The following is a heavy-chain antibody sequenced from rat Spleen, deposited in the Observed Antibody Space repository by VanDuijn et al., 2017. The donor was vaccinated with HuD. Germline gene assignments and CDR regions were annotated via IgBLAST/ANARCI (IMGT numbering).Heavy chain of an antibody. D-gene: IGHD1-4*01. CDR1: GFTFNNYW. Sequence: EVQLVESGGGLVQSGRSLKLSCVVSGFTFNNYWMTWIRQAPGKGLEWVASITNTGGSTYYRDSVKGRFTISRDNAKSTLYLQMNSLRSEDTATYYCTRPPSTTRVANWFAYWGQGTLVTVSS. V-gene: IGHV5-31*01. CDR3: TRPPSTTRVANWFAY. CDR2: ITNTGGST. J-gene: IGHJ3*01.